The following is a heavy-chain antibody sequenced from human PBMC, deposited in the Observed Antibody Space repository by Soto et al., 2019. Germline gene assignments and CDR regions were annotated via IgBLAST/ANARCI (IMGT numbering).Heavy chain of an antibody. V-gene: IGHV1-69*02. CDR3: CLPDLLAPSPTYYYYYMDV. CDR2: IIPIRGIA. D-gene: IGHD2-15*01. J-gene: IGHJ6*03. CDR1: AGTFSSYT. Sequence: SVKVSCKASAGTFSSYTVGWQRQAPGQGLEWMGRIIPIRGIANYPQKVQGRCTITSNKSTSTAYIALSIMRSADTAVYYCCLPDLLAPSPTYYYYYMDVWRRGSTVTVSS.